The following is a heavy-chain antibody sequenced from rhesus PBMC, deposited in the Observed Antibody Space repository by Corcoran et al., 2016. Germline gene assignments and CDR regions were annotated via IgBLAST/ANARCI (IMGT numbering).Heavy chain of an antibody. CDR1: GGSISSSY. Sequence: QLQLQESGPGLVKPSETLSVTCAVSGGSISSSYWSWIRQAQGKGLEWIGYIYGSGSNTNSNPALRSRVTVSVDTSKNQLSLRLSSVTAADTAVYFCTSDPRGSGWFDYWGQGVLVTVSS. D-gene: IGHD6-31*01. CDR3: TSDPRGSGWFDY. J-gene: IGHJ4*01. CDR2: IYGSGSNT. V-gene: IGHV4-169*02.